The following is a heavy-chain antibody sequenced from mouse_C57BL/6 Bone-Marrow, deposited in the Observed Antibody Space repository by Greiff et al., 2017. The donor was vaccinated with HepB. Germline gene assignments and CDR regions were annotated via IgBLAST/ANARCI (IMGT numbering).Heavy chain of an antibody. CDR3: ATLGPYYAMDY. CDR2: ISSGSSTI. Sequence: ELQVVESGGGLVKPGGSLKLSCAASGFTFSDYGMHWVRQAPEKGLEWVAYISSGSSTIYYADTVKGRFTISRDNAKNTLFLQMTSLRSEDTAMYYCATLGPYYAMDYWGQGTSVTVSS. V-gene: IGHV5-17*01. J-gene: IGHJ4*01. CDR1: GFTFSDYG.